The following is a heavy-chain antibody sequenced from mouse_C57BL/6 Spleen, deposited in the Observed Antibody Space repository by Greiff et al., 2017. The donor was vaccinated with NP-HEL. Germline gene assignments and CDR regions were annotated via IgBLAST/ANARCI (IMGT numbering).Heavy chain of an antibody. Sequence: VQLQQSGPELVKPGASVKISCKASGYAFSSSWMNWVKQRPGKGLEWIGRIYPGDGDTNYNGKFKGKATLTADKSSSTAYMQLSSLTSEDSAVYFCARSLFITTVVAGDYWGQGTTLTVSS. J-gene: IGHJ2*01. V-gene: IGHV1-82*01. CDR1: GYAFSSSW. D-gene: IGHD1-1*01. CDR3: ARSLFITTVVAGDY. CDR2: IYPGDGDT.